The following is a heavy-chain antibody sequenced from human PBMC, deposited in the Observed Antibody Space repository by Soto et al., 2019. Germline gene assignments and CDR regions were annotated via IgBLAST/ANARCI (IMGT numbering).Heavy chain of an antibody. D-gene: IGHD3-10*01. J-gene: IGHJ5*02. Sequence: EVQLLESGGGLVQPGGSLRLSCAASGFTFSSYAMSWVRQAPGKGLEWVSGISGSGGSTYYADSVKGRFTISRDNSKNTVNLQMNSLIAEDTAVYYCAKKVLFVPDAPSGRFDPWGQGALVTVSS. CDR2: ISGSGGST. CDR1: GFTFSSYA. V-gene: IGHV3-23*01. CDR3: AKKVLFVPDAPSGRFDP.